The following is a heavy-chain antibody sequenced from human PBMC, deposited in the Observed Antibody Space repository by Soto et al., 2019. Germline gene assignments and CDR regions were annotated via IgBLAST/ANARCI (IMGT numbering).Heavy chain of an antibody. CDR3: AKDFSPEGGNYFEY. CDR2: IRNSVSNGNT. CDR1: GFTFSKYA. V-gene: IGHV3-23*01. J-gene: IGHJ4*02. Sequence: EVQLLESGGGLVQPGGSLRLSCVGSGFTFSKYAMNWVRQAPGKGLEWVSAIRNSVSNGNTHDADAVKRPFTTANDNDKNTVFLEMNSRRGEATAVYYCAKDFSPEGGNYFEYWGQGNLVTVAT.